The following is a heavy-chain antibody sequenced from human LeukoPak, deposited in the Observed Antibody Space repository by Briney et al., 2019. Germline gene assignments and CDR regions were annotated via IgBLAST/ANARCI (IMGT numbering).Heavy chain of an antibody. Sequence: PGGSLRLSCAASGFTFSSYSMSWVRQAPGKGLEWVANIKQDGSEKYYVDSVKGRFTISRDNAKNSLYLQMNSLRAEDTAVYYCARGRYDFWSGYRAIPYFDYWGQGALVTVSS. CDR3: ARGRYDFWSGYRAIPYFDY. V-gene: IGHV3-7*04. CDR1: GFTFSSYS. D-gene: IGHD3-3*01. J-gene: IGHJ4*02. CDR2: IKQDGSEK.